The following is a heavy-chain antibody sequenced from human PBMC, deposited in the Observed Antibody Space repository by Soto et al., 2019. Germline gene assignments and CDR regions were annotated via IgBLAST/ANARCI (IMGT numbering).Heavy chain of an antibody. D-gene: IGHD6-13*01. CDR2: IYSGGST. J-gene: IGHJ4*02. CDR1: GFTVSSNY. Sequence: GGSLRLSCAASGFTVSSNYMSWVRQAPGKGLEWVSVIYSGGSTYYADSVKGRFTISRDNSKNTLYLQMNSLRAEDTAVYYCAKVSSSWYAGFFDLWGRGTLVTVS. V-gene: IGHV3-66*01. CDR3: AKVSSSWYAGFFDL.